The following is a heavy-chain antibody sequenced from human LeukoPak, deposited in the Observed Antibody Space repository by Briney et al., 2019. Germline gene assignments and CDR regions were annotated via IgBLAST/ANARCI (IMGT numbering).Heavy chain of an antibody. D-gene: IGHD6-13*01. CDR2: ISYDGNNK. CDR1: GFTFSSYG. V-gene: IGHV3-30*18. J-gene: IGHJ4*02. Sequence: GRSLRLSCAASGFTFSSYGMHWVRQAPGKGLEWVAVISYDGNNKYYAESVKGRFTISRDNPKNTLYLQMNSRRAEDTAVYYCAKGVSSWYPPHFDYWGQGTLITVSS. CDR3: AKGVSSWYPPHFDY.